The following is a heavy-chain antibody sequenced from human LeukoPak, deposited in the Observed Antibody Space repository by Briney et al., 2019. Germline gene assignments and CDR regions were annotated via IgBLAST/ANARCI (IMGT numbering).Heavy chain of an antibody. CDR3: ARDGAAAGNAHYFDY. J-gene: IGHJ4*02. CDR1: GHTLSELS. CDR2: FDPENGET. V-gene: IGHV1-24*01. Sequence: GASVKVSCKVSGHTLSELSMHWVRQAPGKGLEWMGGFDPENGETIYAQKFQGRVTMTEDTSTDTAYMELSSLRSEDTAVYYCARDGAAAGNAHYFDYWGQGTLVTVSS. D-gene: IGHD6-13*01.